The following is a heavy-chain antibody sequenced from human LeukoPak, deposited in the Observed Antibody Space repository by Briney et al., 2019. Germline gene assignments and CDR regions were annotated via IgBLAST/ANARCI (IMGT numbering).Heavy chain of an antibody. V-gene: IGHV3-33*06. Sequence: GGSLRLSCAASGFSFSNYGMHWVRQAPGKGLEWVAVIWYDGSNKYYADSVKGRFTISRDNSKNTLYLQINSLSAEDTAVYYCAKERAAAIEGYFEHWGQGSLVAVSS. CDR3: AKERAAAIEGYFEH. CDR2: IWYDGSNK. CDR1: GFSFSNYG. D-gene: IGHD6-13*01. J-gene: IGHJ4*02.